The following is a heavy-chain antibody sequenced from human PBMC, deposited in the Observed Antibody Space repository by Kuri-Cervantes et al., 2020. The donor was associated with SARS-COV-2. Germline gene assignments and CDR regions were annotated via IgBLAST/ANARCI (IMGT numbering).Heavy chain of an antibody. Sequence: SQTLSLTCAVYGGSFSGYYWSWIRQPPGKGLEWIGSIYYGGSTYYNPSLKTRVTISLDTAKNQFSLKLSSVTAADTAVYYCARPKTVGWFDPWGQGTLVTGSS. CDR1: GGSFSGYY. CDR3: ARPKTVGWFDP. V-gene: IGHV4-34*01. CDR2: IYYGGST. J-gene: IGHJ5*02.